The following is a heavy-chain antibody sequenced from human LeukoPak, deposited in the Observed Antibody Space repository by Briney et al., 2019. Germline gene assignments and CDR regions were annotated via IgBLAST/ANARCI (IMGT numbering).Heavy chain of an antibody. Sequence: TGGSLRLSCAASVFSFSNYWMSGVRQAPGRGGEGVANIYEDGSEIYYGGSVRGRFTISGDNAKNSLNLQIDSLRAEDTAVYYCARDQGSMIVVRTTTWYFDLWGRGTLVTVSS. D-gene: IGHD3-22*01. CDR3: ARDQGSMIVVRTTTWYFDL. CDR2: IYEDGSEI. V-gene: IGHV3-7*01. CDR1: VFSFSNYW. J-gene: IGHJ2*01.